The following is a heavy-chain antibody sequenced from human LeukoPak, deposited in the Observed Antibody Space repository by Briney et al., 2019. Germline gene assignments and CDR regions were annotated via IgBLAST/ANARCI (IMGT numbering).Heavy chain of an antibody. Sequence: ASVKVSCKASGHTFTGYYMHWVRQAPGQGLEWMGWINPNSGGTNYAQKFQGRVTMTRDTSISTAYMELSRLRSDDTAVYYCARVGGQPRQPLDFDYWGQGTLVTVSS. CDR1: GHTFTGYY. V-gene: IGHV1-2*02. CDR2: INPNSGGT. J-gene: IGHJ4*02. CDR3: ARVGGQPRQPLDFDY. D-gene: IGHD3-10*01.